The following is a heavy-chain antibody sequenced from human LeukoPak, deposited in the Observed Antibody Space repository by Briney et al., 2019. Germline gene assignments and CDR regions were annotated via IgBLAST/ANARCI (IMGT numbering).Heavy chain of an antibody. V-gene: IGHV4-30-2*01. Sequence: SETLSLTCAVSGGSISSGGYSWSWIRQPPGKGLEWLGYIYHSGSTYYNPSLKSRVTISVDRSKNQFSLKLSSGTAADTAVYYCARAISGGAVGAFDIWGQGTMVTVSS. CDR2: IYHSGST. CDR1: GGSISSGGYS. D-gene: IGHD2-21*01. J-gene: IGHJ3*02. CDR3: ARAISGGAVGAFDI.